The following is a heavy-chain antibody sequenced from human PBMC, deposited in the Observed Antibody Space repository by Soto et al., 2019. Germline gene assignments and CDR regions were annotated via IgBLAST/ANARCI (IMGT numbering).Heavy chain of an antibody. CDR3: ARGDTPMITGMDSFDI. CDR2: IKQDGTEK. J-gene: IGHJ3*02. CDR1: GFTFSRYW. V-gene: IGHV3-7*01. D-gene: IGHD5-18*01. Sequence: LRLSCAASGFTFSRYWMNWVRQAPGKGLEWVANIKQDGTEKNYVDSVKGRFTISRDNARKSLYLQMDSLRPEDTAVYFCARGDTPMITGMDSFDIWGQGTMVTVSS.